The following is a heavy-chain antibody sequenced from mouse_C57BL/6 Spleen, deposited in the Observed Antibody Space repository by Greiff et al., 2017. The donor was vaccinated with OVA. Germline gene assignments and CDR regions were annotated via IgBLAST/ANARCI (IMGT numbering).Heavy chain of an antibody. CDR2: IYPSDSET. D-gene: IGHD4-1*01. J-gene: IGHJ3*01. V-gene: IGHV1-61*01. CDR1: GYTFTSYW. Sequence: QVQLQQPGAELVRPGSSVKLSCKASGYTFTSYWMDWVKQRPGQGLEWIGNIYPSDSETHYNQKFKDKATLTVDKSSSTAYMQLSSLTSEDSAVYYCARLTGTPPFAYWGQGTLVTVSA. CDR3: ARLTGTPPFAY.